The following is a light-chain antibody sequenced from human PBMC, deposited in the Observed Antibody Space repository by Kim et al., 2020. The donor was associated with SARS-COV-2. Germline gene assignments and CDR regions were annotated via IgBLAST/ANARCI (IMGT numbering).Light chain of an antibody. CDR1: QGVSSN. CDR3: QHYNNWPFT. J-gene: IGKJ4*01. Sequence: VSPGQRATRASRASQGVSSNLTWYQLNPGQAPRLLIYGASTRADGIPARFTGSGSGTEFTLTISSLQSEDFALYYCQHYNNWPFTFGGGTKVDIK. CDR2: GAS. V-gene: IGKV3-15*01.